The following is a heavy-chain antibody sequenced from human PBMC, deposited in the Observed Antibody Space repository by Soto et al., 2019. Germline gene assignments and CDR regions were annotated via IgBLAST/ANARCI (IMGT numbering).Heavy chain of an antibody. Sequence: LGESLKISCKGSGYSFTSYWISWVRQMPGKGLEWMGRIDPSDSYTNYSPSFQGHVTISADKSISTAYLQWSSLKASDTAMYYCARHMIEGEQPVYFDYWGQGTLVTVSS. D-gene: IGHD3-16*01. J-gene: IGHJ4*02. CDR2: IDPSDSYT. V-gene: IGHV5-10-1*01. CDR3: ARHMIEGEQPVYFDY. CDR1: GYSFTSYW.